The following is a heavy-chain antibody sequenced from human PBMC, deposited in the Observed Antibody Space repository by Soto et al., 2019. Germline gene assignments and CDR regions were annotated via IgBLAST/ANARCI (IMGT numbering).Heavy chain of an antibody. Sequence: TLSLTCSFSGDSSSTSTYSWSWIRQPPGKALEWVGFIYHSGVTSYNPSLKRRVSISLDMSDSQCTLNLRSVTAADTAVYYCAGMPFISGLRFDPWGPGTLVTVSS. V-gene: IGHV4-30-2*01. CDR3: AGMPFISGLRFDP. CDR1: GDSSSTSTYS. CDR2: IYHSGVT. D-gene: IGHD6-19*01. J-gene: IGHJ5*02.